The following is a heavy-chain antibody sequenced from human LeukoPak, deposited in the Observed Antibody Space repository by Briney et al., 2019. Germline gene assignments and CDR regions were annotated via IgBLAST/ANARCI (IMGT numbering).Heavy chain of an antibody. V-gene: IGHV4-4*02. CDR3: ARLTPTTLSLYYYYMDV. Sequence: RTSETLSLTCAVSGGSISSSNWWSWVRQPPGQGLEWIGRIFHSGTTDYKTSLKGRVTISVDKSKNQFSLTLTSVTAADTAVYYCARLTPTTLSLYYYYMDVWGKGTTVTVSS. D-gene: IGHD2/OR15-2a*01. CDR1: GGSISSSNW. CDR2: IFHSGTT. J-gene: IGHJ6*03.